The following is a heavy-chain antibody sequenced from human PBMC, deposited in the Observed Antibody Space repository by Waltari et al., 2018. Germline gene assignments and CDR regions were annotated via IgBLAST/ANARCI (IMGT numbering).Heavy chain of an antibody. CDR2: INHSGST. J-gene: IGHJ3*02. Sequence: QVQLQQWGAGLLKPSETLSLTCAVYGGSFSGYYWRWIRHPPGQGLGWIGEINHSGSTNYNPSLKSRVTISVDTSKNQFSLKLSSVTAADTAVYYCARAFGGDCGGDCYTPNDAFDIWGQGTMVTVSS. V-gene: IGHV4-34*01. CDR3: ARAFGGDCGGDCYTPNDAFDI. CDR1: GGSFSGYY. D-gene: IGHD2-21*01.